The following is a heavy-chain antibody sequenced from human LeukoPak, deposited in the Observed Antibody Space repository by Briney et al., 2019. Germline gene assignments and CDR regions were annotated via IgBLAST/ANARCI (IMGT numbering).Heavy chain of an antibody. CDR2: IYTSGST. CDR1: GGSISSGSYY. CDR3: ARVDDSSGGDY. Sequence: SQTLSLTCTVSGGSISSGSYYWSWIRQPAGKGLEWIGRIYTSGSTNYNPSLKSRVTISVDTSKNQFSLKLSSVTAADTAVYYCARVDDSSGGDYWGQGTLVTVSS. J-gene: IGHJ4*02. D-gene: IGHD3-22*01. V-gene: IGHV4-61*02.